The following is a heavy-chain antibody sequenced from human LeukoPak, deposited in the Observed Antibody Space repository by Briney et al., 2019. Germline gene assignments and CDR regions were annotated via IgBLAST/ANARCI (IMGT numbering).Heavy chain of an antibody. CDR1: GYSFTNYD. J-gene: IGHJ4*02. CDR3: ARVTEAIDY. V-gene: IGHV1-8*01. CDR2: INTKSGYT. Sequence: ASVKVSCKTSGYSFTNYDINWVRQSTGQGLEWMGWINTKSGYTGHAQKFQGRITMTRDNSISTVYMELRSLRSEDTAVYYCARVTEAIDYWGQGTLVTVSS.